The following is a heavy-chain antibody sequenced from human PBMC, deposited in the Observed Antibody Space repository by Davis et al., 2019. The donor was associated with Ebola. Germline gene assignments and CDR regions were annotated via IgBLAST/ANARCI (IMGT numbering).Heavy chain of an antibody. Sequence: AASVKVSCKASGYIFTSYAMHWVRQAPGQRLEWVGWINAGNGDTKYSQKFQGRVTITRDTSTSTVYMEMSSLRSEDTAVYYCARGVGARSGFDSWGQGSLVTVSS. CDR2: INAGNGDT. CDR3: ARGVGARSGFDS. CDR1: GYIFTSYA. D-gene: IGHD1-26*01. V-gene: IGHV1-3*01. J-gene: IGHJ4*02.